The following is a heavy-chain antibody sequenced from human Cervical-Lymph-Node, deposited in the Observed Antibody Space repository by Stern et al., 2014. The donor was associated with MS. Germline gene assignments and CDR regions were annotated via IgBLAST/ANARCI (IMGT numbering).Heavy chain of an antibody. CDR2: IFTVFGTP. D-gene: IGHD6-13*01. V-gene: IGHV1-69*01. Sequence: QLVQSGAEVTKPGSSVKVSCKASGGTFSKFPSSWVRQAPGQGLEWMGGIFTVFGTPTYAQEFRGSVTISADVSTSTVYMELSSLRSDDTAVYYCALSSETSDRWYSLGYDLWGQGTLVTVSS. CDR1: GGTFSKFP. CDR3: ALSSETSDRWYSLGYDL. J-gene: IGHJ5*02.